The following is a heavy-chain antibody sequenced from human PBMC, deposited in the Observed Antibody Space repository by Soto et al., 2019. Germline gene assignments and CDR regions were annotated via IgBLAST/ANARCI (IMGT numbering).Heavy chain of an antibody. Sequence: GGSLRLSCAASGFTFGSYGMHWVRQAPGKGLEWVAVIWYDGSDKYYADSVKGRFTISRDNSKNTLYLQMNSLRAEDTAVYYCARDQDIVVVPAAIPLGWFDPWGQGTLVTVSS. D-gene: IGHD2-2*02. CDR3: ARDQDIVVVPAAIPLGWFDP. J-gene: IGHJ5*02. CDR1: GFTFGSYG. V-gene: IGHV3-33*01. CDR2: IWYDGSDK.